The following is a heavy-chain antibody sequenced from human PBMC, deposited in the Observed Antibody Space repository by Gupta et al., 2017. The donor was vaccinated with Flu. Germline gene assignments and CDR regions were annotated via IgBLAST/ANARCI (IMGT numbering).Heavy chain of an antibody. D-gene: IGHD2-2*01. V-gene: IGHV3-21*01. Sequence: KWALQVPGKGIEWVSSISSSSSYIYYADSVKGRFTISRDNAKNSLYLQMNSLRAEDTAVYYCARDLCSSTSCYRYYYYGMDVWGQGTTVTVSS. CDR2: ISSSSSYI. CDR3: ARDLCSSTSCYRYYYYGMDV. J-gene: IGHJ6*02.